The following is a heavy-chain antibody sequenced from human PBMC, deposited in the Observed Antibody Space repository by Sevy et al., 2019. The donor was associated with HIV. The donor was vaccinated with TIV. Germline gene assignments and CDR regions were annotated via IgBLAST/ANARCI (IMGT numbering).Heavy chain of an antibody. CDR2: IWYDGRTE. CDR3: ARDAARVIVPTAGFDS. D-gene: IGHD1-1*01. Sequence: GGSLRLSCVASGFTFRSFSMHWVRQAPGKGLEWVAAIWYDGRTERYADSVQGRFTISRVNSKKTLDLQMNNLRDEDTAINYCARDAARVIVPTAGFDSWGQGTLVTVSS. V-gene: IGHV3-33*01. J-gene: IGHJ5*01. CDR1: GFTFRSFS.